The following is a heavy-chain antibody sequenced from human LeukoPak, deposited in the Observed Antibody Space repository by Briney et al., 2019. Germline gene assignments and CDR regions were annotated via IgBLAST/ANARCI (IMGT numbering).Heavy chain of an antibody. CDR1: GGPISGYY. V-gene: IGHV4-59*01. J-gene: IGHJ4*02. CDR2: IYYSGST. Sequence: SETLSLTCTVSGGPISGYYWSWIRQPPGKGLEWIAYIYYSGSTNYNPSLKSQVTISLDTSKNQFSLKLTSVTAADTAVYYCARDHSGSYYFDSWGPGTLVTVSS. CDR3: ARDHSGSYYFDS. D-gene: IGHD6-19*01.